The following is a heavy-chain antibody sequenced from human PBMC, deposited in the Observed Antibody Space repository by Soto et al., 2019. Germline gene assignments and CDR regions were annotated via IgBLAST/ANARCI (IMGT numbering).Heavy chain of an antibody. Sequence: ASVKVSCNASGYTFTSSYMHWVRQAPGQELEWMGIINPSGGSTSYAQKFQGRVTMTRDTSTSTVYMELGSLRSEDTAVYYCATADELDCSSTSCDPHAYGIDVWGQGTTVTVSS. CDR1: GYTFTSSY. V-gene: IGHV1-46*01. D-gene: IGHD2-2*01. CDR3: ATADELDCSSTSCDPHAYGIDV. CDR2: INPSGGST. J-gene: IGHJ6*02.